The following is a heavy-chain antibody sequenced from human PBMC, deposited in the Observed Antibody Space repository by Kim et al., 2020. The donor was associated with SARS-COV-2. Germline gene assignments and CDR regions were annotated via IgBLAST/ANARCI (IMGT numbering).Heavy chain of an antibody. V-gene: IGHV3-21*01. CDR3: ATTSLGSRNSWYFIDF. CDR1: GFPFSRHT. CDR2: ISGSGTHI. D-gene: IGHD6-13*01. J-gene: IGHJ4*02. Sequence: GGSLRLSCAASGFPFSRHTLNWVRQFPGKGLEWVSSISGSGTHIFATDSLKGRVTISRDNAKNSLFLQMNSLRVEDTAVYYCATTSLGSRNSWYFIDFWGQGTLGSVSS.